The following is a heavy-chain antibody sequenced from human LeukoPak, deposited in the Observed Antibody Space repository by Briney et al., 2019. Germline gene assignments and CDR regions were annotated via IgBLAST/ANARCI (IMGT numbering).Heavy chain of an antibody. Sequence: SETLSLTCSVSGGFISSGGYYWSWIRQHPGKGLEWIGYIYYTGSTYYNPSLKSRASISVDTSKNQFSLKLSSLTAADTAVYYCASHCSGGTCYRYSFDNWGQGTLVTVSS. J-gene: IGHJ4*02. D-gene: IGHD2-15*01. V-gene: IGHV4-31*03. CDR1: GGFISSGGYY. CDR3: ASHCSGGTCYRYSFDN. CDR2: IYYTGST.